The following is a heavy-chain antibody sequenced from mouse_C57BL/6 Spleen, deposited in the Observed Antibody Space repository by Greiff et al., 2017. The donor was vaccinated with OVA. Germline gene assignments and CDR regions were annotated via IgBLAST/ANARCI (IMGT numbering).Heavy chain of an antibody. CDR2: FYPGSGSI. V-gene: IGHV1-62-2*01. J-gene: IGHJ4*01. CDR1: GYTFTEYT. D-gene: IGHD2-1*01. CDR3: ARHEEIADYGNYYAMDY. Sequence: VMLVESGAELVKPGASVKLSCKASGYTFTEYTIHWVKQRSGQGLEWIGWFYPGSGSIKYNEKFKDKATLTADKSSSTVYMELSRLTSEDSAVYFCARHEEIADYGNYYAMDYWGQGTSVTVSS.